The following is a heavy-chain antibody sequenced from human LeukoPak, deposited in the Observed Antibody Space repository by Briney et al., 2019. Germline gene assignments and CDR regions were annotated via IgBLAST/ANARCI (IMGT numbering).Heavy chain of an antibody. CDR2: IKQDGSEK. CDR1: GFTFSSYS. Sequence: GGSLRLSCAASGFTFSSYSMNWVRQAPGKGLEWVANIKQDGSEKYYVDTVKGRFTISRDNAKNSLYLQMNSLRAEDTAVYYCARDRNTDFWSGYYTNYFDYWGQGTLVTVSS. V-gene: IGHV3-7*01. CDR3: ARDRNTDFWSGYYTNYFDY. D-gene: IGHD3-3*01. J-gene: IGHJ4*02.